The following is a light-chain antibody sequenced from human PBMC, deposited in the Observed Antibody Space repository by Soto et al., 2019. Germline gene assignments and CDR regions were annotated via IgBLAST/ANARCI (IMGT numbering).Light chain of an antibody. Sequence: DIQMTQSPSSLSASVGDRVTITCRASQSISSYLNWYQQKPGKAPKILIYAASSLQSGVPSRFSGSGSGTDFTLTISSLQPEDVATYYCQQANSFPYTFGQGTKVDIK. CDR1: QSISSY. J-gene: IGKJ2*01. V-gene: IGKV1-39*01. CDR3: QQANSFPYT. CDR2: AAS.